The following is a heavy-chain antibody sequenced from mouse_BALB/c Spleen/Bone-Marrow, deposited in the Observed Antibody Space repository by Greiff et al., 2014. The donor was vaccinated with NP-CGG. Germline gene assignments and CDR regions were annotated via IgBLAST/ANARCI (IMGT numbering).Heavy chain of an antibody. D-gene: IGHD2-4*01. CDR2: IDPANGNT. CDR3: ARGDYGGFAY. V-gene: IGHV14-3*02. J-gene: IGHJ3*01. CDR1: GFNIKDTY. Sequence: EVQLQQSGAELVKPGASVKLSCTASGFNIKDTYMHWVKQRPEQGLEWIGRIDPANGNTKYDPKFQGKATITADTSSNTAYLQXXXXASXDTAVYYCARGDYGGFAYWGQGTLVTVSX.